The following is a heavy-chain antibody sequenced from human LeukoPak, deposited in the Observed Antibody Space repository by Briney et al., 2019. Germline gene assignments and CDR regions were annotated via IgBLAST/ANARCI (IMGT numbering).Heavy chain of an antibody. CDR3: ARTYYDMLTGYPYFDY. D-gene: IGHD3-9*01. Sequence: PGGALRISCAASGFTFSSYEMTWVRQAPGQGLEWVSYISSSGSTIYYADSVKGRFTISRDNAKNSLYLQMNSLRAEDTAVYYCARTYYDMLTGYPYFDYWGQGTLATV. J-gene: IGHJ4*02. CDR1: GFTFSSYE. V-gene: IGHV3-48*03. CDR2: ISSSGSTI.